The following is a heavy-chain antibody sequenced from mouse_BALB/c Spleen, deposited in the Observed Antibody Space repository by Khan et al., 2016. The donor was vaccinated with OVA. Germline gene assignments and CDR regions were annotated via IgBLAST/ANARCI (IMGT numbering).Heavy chain of an antibody. CDR2: INSNGGCT. CDR3: ARMARTIN. CDR1: GFTFSSYG. J-gene: IGHJ2*01. V-gene: IGHV5-6-3*01. Sequence: EVELVESGGGLVQPGGSLKLSCAASGFTFSSYGMSWVRQTPDKRLELVATINSNGGCTYYPDSVTGRFTISRDNAKNTLYLQMSSLKSEDTAMYYCARMARTINWGQGTTLTVSS.